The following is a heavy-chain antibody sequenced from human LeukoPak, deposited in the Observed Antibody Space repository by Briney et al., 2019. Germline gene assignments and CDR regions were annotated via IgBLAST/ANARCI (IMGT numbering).Heavy chain of an antibody. D-gene: IGHD3-10*01. CDR2: ISSSSSYI. Sequence: GGSLRLSCAASGFTFSSYSMNWVRQAPGKGLEWVSSISSSSSYIYYADSVKGRFTISRDNAKNSLYLQMNGLRAEDTAVYYCARDLITMVRGVQGYYYYGMDVWGKGTTVTVSS. V-gene: IGHV3-21*01. J-gene: IGHJ6*04. CDR3: ARDLITMVRGVQGYYYYGMDV. CDR1: GFTFSSYS.